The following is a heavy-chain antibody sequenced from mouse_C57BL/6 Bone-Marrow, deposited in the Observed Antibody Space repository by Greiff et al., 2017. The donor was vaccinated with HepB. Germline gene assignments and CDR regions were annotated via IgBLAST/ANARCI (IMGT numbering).Heavy chain of an antibody. V-gene: IGHV3-6*01. CDR2: ISYDGSN. Sequence: DVQLVESGPGLVKPSQSLSLTCSVTGYSITSGYYWNWIRQFPGNKLEWMGYISYDGSNNYNPSLKNRISITRDTSKNQFFLKLNSVTTEDTATYYCAREEGSWFAYWGQGTLVTVSA. CDR1: GYSITSGYY. CDR3: AREEGSWFAY. J-gene: IGHJ3*01.